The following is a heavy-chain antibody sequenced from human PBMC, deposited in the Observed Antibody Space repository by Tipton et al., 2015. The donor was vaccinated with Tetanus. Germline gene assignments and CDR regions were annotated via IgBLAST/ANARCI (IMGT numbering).Heavy chain of an antibody. J-gene: IGHJ4*02. V-gene: IGHV3-23*01. D-gene: IGHD3/OR15-3a*01. CDR1: GFTISNYA. CDR2: ISFRCSHT. CDR3: ARDGAREFTRDWCARFDN. Sequence: SLRLSCAASGFTISNYAMAWVRQAPGKGLEWVSGISFRCSHTYYADPVKGRFSISRDNSENTVYLQMSSLRAEDRAVYYCARDGAREFTRDWCARFDNWGQGTVVSVSS.